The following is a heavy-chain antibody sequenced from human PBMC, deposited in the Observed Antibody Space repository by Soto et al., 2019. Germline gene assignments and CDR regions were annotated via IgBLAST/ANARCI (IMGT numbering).Heavy chain of an antibody. J-gene: IGHJ4*02. Sequence: LRLSCAASGFAFSSYGMHWVRQAPFKGLEWVAVISYDGSNKYYADSVKGRFTISRDNSKNTLYLQMNSLRAEDTAVYYCAKGYYYDSSGQLDYWGQGTLVTVSS. CDR3: AKGYYYDSSGQLDY. CDR1: GFAFSSYG. D-gene: IGHD3-22*01. CDR2: ISYDGSNK. V-gene: IGHV3-30*18.